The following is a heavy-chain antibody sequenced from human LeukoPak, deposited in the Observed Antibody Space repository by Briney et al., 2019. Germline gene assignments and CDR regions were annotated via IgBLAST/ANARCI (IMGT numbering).Heavy chain of an antibody. CDR1: GYTFTSYS. CDR2: INAGNGNT. J-gene: IGHJ4*02. CDR3: ARDGRSVTYYDFWSGPAIYFDY. D-gene: IGHD3-3*01. V-gene: IGHV1-3*03. Sequence: GASVKVSCKASGYTFTSYSFSWVRQAPGQGLEWMGWINAGNGNTKYSQEFQGRVTITRDTSASTAYMELSSLRSEDMAVYYCARDGRSVTYYDFWSGPAIYFDYWGQGTLVTVSS.